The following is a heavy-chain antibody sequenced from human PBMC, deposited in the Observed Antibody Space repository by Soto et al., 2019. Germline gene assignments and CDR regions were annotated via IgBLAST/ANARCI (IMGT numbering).Heavy chain of an antibody. Sequence: PGGSLRLSCAAPGFTFSSYWMSWVRQAPGKGLEWVANIKQDGSEKYYVDSVKGRFTISRDNAKNSLYLQMNSLRAEDTAVYYCARARPFWSGRDYWGQGTLVTVSS. D-gene: IGHD3-3*01. CDR3: ARARPFWSGRDY. V-gene: IGHV3-7*01. CDR2: IKQDGSEK. J-gene: IGHJ4*02. CDR1: GFTFSSYW.